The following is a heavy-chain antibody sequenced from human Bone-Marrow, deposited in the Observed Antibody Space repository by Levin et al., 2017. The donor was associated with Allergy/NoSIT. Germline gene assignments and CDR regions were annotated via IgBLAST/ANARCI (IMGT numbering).Heavy chain of an antibody. CDR1: GFTFSSYV. J-gene: IGHJ4*02. V-gene: IGHV3-23*01. Sequence: GGSLRLSCAASGFTFSSYVMSWVRQAPGKGLEWVSVISGSGANTYYADSVKGRFTISRDNPKNTLYLQMNSLRAEDTAAYYCAKSISRYCSGGSCYSSFHYWGQGTLVTVSS. CDR3: AKSISRYCSGGSCYSSFHY. D-gene: IGHD2-15*01. CDR2: ISGSGANT.